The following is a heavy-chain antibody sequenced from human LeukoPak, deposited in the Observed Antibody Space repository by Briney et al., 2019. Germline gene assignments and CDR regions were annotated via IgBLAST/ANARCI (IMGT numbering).Heavy chain of an antibody. CDR1: GVSISSYC. CDR3: ARGTYGSGSYLPSYYFDY. Sequence: PSETLSLTCTVSGVSISSYCWSWIRQPPGKGLEWIGYIYYSGSTNYNPSPKSRVTISVDTSKNQFSLKLSSVTAADTAVYYCARGTYGSGSYLPSYYFDYWGQGTLVTVSS. CDR2: IYYSGST. D-gene: IGHD3-10*01. V-gene: IGHV4-59*01. J-gene: IGHJ4*02.